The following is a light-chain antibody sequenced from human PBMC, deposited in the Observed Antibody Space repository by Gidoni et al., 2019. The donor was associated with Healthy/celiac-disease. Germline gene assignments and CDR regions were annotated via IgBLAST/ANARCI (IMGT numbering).Light chain of an antibody. V-gene: IGKV3-11*01. CDR1: QSVSSY. Sequence: EIVLTQSPATLSLSPGERATLSCRASQSVSSYLAWYQQKPVQAPRHLIYDASNRATGIPARFSGSGSGTDFTLTISSLEPEDFAVYYCQQRSNWPTFGQGTRLEIK. CDR2: DAS. CDR3: QQRSNWPT. J-gene: IGKJ5*01.